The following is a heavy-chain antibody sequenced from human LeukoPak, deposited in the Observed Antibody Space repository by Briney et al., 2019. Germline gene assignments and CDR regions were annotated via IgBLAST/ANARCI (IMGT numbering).Heavy chain of an antibody. CDR2: ISTGGDRA. V-gene: IGHV3-23*01. D-gene: IGHD3-10*01. J-gene: IGHJ4*02. Sequence: PGGSLRLSCAASGFTFSNYAMDWVRQAPGKGLEWVSAISTGGDRAYYADSVKGRFTISRDNAKNTLYLQMNSLRAEDTAVYYCARSPLYGSGSYYSYYFDYWGQGTLVTVSS. CDR3: ARSPLYGSGSYYSYYFDY. CDR1: GFTFSNYA.